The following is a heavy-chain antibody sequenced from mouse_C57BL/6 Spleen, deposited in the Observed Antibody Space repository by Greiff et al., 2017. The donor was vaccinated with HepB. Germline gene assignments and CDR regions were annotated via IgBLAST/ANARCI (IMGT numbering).Heavy chain of an antibody. CDR2: IYPGDGDT. V-gene: IGHV1-82*01. CDR3: ARDLNYYGSSPFAY. J-gene: IGHJ3*01. D-gene: IGHD1-1*01. CDR1: GYAFSSSW. Sequence: QVQLQQSGPELVKPGASVKISCKASGYAFSSSWMNWVKQRPGKGLEWIGRIYPGDGDTNYNGKFKGKATLTADKSSSTAYMQLSSLTSEDSAVYFCARDLNYYGSSPFAYWGQGTLVTVSA.